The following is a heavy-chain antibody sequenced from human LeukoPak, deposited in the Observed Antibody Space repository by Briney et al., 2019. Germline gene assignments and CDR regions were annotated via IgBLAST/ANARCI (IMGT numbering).Heavy chain of an antibody. Sequence: SVTVSCKASGGTFSSYAISWVRQAPGQGLEWMGGIIPIFGTANYAQKFQGRVTITADESTSTAYMELSSLRSEDTAVYYCARDRDDILTGSVWFDPWGQGTLVTVSS. CDR2: IIPIFGTA. D-gene: IGHD3-9*01. J-gene: IGHJ5*02. CDR3: ARDRDDILTGSVWFDP. CDR1: GGTFSSYA. V-gene: IGHV1-69*13.